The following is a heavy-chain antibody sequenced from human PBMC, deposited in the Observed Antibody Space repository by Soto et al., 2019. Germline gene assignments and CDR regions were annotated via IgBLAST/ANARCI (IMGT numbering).Heavy chain of an antibody. CDR1: GFTFSSYG. CDR2: ISYDGSNK. CDR3: AKDWDSSGSFDY. V-gene: IGHV3-30*18. J-gene: IGHJ4*02. Sequence: GGSLRLSCAASGFTFSSYGMHWVRQAPGKGLEWVAVISYDGSNKYYADSVKGRFTISRDNSKNTLYLQMNSLRAEDTAVYYCAKDWDSSGSFDYWGQGTLVTVSS. D-gene: IGHD3-22*01.